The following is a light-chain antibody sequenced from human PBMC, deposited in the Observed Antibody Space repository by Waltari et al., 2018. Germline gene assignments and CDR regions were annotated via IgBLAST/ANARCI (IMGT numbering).Light chain of an antibody. Sequence: DIVMTQSPDSLAVSLGERATITCKASQNILHTSNTLNYLAWYQQKPGQPPKLLIYWASIRQFGVPARFSGGGSGTDFTLTIASLQAEDVAIYYCQQYYSAVTFGGGTKVEIK. CDR1: QNILHTSNTLNY. CDR3: QQYYSAVT. V-gene: IGKV4-1*01. J-gene: IGKJ4*01. CDR2: WAS.